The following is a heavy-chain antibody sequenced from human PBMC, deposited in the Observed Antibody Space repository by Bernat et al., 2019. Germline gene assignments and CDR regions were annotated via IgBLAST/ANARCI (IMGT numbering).Heavy chain of an antibody. Sequence: QVQLQESGPGLVKPSETLSLACTVSGGSTSSYYWSCIRQPPGKGLQCIGYIYNTGRTNYNPTLKERVTISVDTSNNQFSRTMTAETAADTAVYYCASLYGDYDWFDPWGQGTLVTVSS. CDR2: IYNTGRT. D-gene: IGHD4-17*01. CDR1: GGSTSSYY. J-gene: IGHJ5*02. CDR3: ASLYGDYDWFDP. V-gene: IGHV4-59*08.